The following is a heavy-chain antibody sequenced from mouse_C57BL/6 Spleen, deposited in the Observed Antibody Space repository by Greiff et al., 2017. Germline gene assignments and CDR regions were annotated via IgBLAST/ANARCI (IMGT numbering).Heavy chain of an antibody. J-gene: IGHJ1*03. CDR2: ISYDGSN. CDR1: GYYITSGYY. V-gene: IGHV3-6*01. D-gene: IGHD1-1*02. Sequence: VQLKESGPGLVKPSQSLSLTCSVTGYYITSGYYWNWIRQFPGNKLEWMGYISYDGSNNYNPSLKNRISITRDTSKNQFFLKLNSVTTEDTATYYWARERPGNWYFDVWGTGTTVTVSS. CDR3: ARERPGNWYFDV.